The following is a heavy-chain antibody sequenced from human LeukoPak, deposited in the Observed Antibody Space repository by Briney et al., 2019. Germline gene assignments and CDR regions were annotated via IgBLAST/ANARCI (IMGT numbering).Heavy chain of an antibody. J-gene: IGHJ3*02. CDR2: IYHSGST. Sequence: KPSETLSLTCAVSGGSISSGNWWSWVRPPPGKGLEWIGEIYHSGSTNYNPSLKSRVTISLDKSKNQFSLKLNSVTAADTAVYYCARDLRVPAAMGDAFDIWGQGTMVTVSS. CDR1: GGSISSGNW. V-gene: IGHV4-4*02. D-gene: IGHD2-2*01. CDR3: ARDLRVPAAMGDAFDI.